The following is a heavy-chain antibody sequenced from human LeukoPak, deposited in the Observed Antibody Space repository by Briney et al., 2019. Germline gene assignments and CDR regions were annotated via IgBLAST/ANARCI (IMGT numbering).Heavy chain of an antibody. CDR3: ATKYSGSYSHFDY. Sequence: SVKVSCKASGGTFSSYAISWVRQAPGQGLEWMGGIIPIFGTANYAQKFQGRVTITADESTSTAYMELSSLRSEDTAVYYCATKYSGSYSHFDYWGQGTLVTVSS. CDR1: GGTFSSYA. V-gene: IGHV1-69*13. J-gene: IGHJ4*02. D-gene: IGHD1-26*01. CDR2: IIPIFGTA.